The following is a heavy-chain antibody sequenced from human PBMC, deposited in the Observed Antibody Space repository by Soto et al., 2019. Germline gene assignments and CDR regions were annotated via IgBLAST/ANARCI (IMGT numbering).Heavy chain of an antibody. CDR2: IYKSATT. V-gene: IGHV4-30-4*01. D-gene: IGHD3-22*01. CDR1: GDSISNLDYF. CDR3: ARALVTDYNSRDYHYYFARDV. J-gene: IGHJ6*02. Sequence: PSETLSLTCSVSGDSISNLDYFWAWIRQPPGQALEYIGYIYKSATTYYNPSFESRVSMSVDTSQNQFSLILASVTAADTAVYYCARALVTDYNSRDYHYYFARDVWGQGTSVTVSS.